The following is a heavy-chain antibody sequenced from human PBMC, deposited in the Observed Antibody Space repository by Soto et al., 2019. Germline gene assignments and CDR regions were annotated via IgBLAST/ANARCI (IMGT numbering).Heavy chain of an antibody. J-gene: IGHJ3*02. CDR1: GGSISSGGYS. Sequence: PSETLSLTCAVSGGSISSGGYSWSWIRQPPGKGLEGIGYIYHSGSTYYNPSLKSRVTISVDRSKNQFSRKLSSVTAADTAVYYCARGGRTYYYDSSGYLAFDIWGQGTMVTVSS. CDR3: ARGGRTYYYDSSGYLAFDI. D-gene: IGHD3-22*01. CDR2: IYHSGST. V-gene: IGHV4-30-2*01.